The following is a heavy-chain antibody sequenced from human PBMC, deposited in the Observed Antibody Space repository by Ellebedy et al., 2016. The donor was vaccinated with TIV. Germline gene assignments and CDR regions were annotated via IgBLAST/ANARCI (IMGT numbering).Heavy chain of an antibody. CDR3: ARENYFGEDILAAYDV. D-gene: IGHD3-16*01. CDR1: GFTFSNFP. CDR2: ISGDGTGK. J-gene: IGHJ3*01. V-gene: IGHV3-30*04. Sequence: GESLKISCAASGFTFSNFPMNWVRQGPGKGLEWMATISGDGTGKYHADSVKGRFTISRDNSKHTLYLQMNSLSPEDTAMYYCARENYFGEDILAAYDVWGQGTMVTVSS.